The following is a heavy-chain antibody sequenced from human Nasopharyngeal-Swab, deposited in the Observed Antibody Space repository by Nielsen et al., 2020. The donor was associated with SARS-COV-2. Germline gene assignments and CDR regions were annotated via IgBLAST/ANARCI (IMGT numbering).Heavy chain of an antibody. CDR1: GYTFTSYG. CDR3: AADLARTTGTTN. V-gene: IGHV1-58*02. J-gene: IGHJ4*02. CDR2: IVVGSGNT. Sequence: SVKVSCKASGYTFTSYGISWVRQVPGQGLEWIGWIVVGSGNTNYAQKFQERVTITRDMSTSTAYMELSSLRSEDTAVYYCAADLARTTGTTNWGQGTLVTVSS. D-gene: IGHD1-1*01.